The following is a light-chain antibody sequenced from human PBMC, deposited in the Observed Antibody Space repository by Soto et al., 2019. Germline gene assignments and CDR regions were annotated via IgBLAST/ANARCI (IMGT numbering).Light chain of an antibody. CDR3: SSYTSSSTYV. CDR1: SSDVGGYNY. CDR2: EVS. V-gene: IGLV2-14*01. J-gene: IGLJ1*01. Sequence: QSALTQPASVSGFHGQSITISCTGTSSDVGGYNYVSWYQRHPGKAPKLMIYEVSNRPSGVSNRFSGSKSGNTASLTISGLQAEDEADYYCSSYTSSSTYVFGLGTKLTVL.